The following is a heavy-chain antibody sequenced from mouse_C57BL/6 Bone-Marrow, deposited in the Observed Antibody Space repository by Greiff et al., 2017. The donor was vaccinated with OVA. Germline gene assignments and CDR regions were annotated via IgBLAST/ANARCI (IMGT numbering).Heavy chain of an antibody. V-gene: IGHV6-3*01. CDR3: TEYSNYEAY. Sequence: EVKLMESGGGLVQPGGSMKLSCVASGFTFSNYWMNWVRQSPEKGLEWVAQIRLKSDNYATHYAESVKGRFTISRDDSKSSVYLQMNNLRAEDTGIYYCTEYSNYEAYWGQGTLVTVSA. CDR2: IRLKSDNYAT. D-gene: IGHD2-5*01. CDR1: GFTFSNYW. J-gene: IGHJ3*01.